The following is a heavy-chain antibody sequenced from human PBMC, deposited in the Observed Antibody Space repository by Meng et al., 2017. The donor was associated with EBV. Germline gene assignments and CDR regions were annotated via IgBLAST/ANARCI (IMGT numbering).Heavy chain of an antibody. Sequence: QGQLKESGPGLVKPSETLSLTCTVSGGSVSSGSYYWSWIRQPPGKGLEWIGYIYYSGSTNYNPSLKSRVTISVDTSKNQFSLKLSSVTAADTAVYYCARGRYYGDYFWFDPWGQGTLVTGSS. CDR2: IYYSGST. D-gene: IGHD4-17*01. J-gene: IGHJ5*02. CDR1: GGSVSSGSYY. CDR3: ARGRYYGDYFWFDP. V-gene: IGHV4-61*01.